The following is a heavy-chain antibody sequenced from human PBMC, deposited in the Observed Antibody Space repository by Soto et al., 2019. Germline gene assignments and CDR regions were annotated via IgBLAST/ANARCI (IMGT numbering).Heavy chain of an antibody. CDR3: AITRDSSGAFDI. D-gene: IGHD3-22*01. V-gene: IGHV1-46*01. CDR2: INPSGGST. J-gene: IGHJ3*02. Sequence: GASVKVSCKSSGYTFSAYYMHWVRQAPGQGLEWMGLINPSGGSTTYAQDFQGRVTMTRDTSASTVYMELSSLRSEDTAVYYCAITRDSSGAFDIWGQGTMVTVSS. CDR1: GYTFSAYY.